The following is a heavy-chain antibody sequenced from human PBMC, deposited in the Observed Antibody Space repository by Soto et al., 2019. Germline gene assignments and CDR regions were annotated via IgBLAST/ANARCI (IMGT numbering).Heavy chain of an antibody. D-gene: IGHD3-9*01. J-gene: IGHJ2*01. CDR1: GGSFSGYY. CDR2: INDRGSI. CDR3: ARESHDILTGPHCVWDFDL. V-gene: IGHV4-34*01. Sequence: QVQLQQWGAGPLRPLETLSLTCGVSGGSFSGYYWAWIRQSPWKGLEWIGEINDRGSINYNPSLKSRVSISVDSSKNHYSLNLRSVTAADTAVYYCARESHDILTGPHCVWDFDLWGRGTLVTVSS.